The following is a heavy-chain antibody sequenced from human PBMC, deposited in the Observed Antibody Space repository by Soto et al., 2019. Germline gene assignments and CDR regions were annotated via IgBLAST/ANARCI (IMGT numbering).Heavy chain of an antibody. D-gene: IGHD4-17*01. V-gene: IGHV5-51*01. CDR2: IYPGDSDT. J-gene: IGHJ2*01. CDR1: GYSLTSYC. CDR3: ARSAVTTASHWYFDL. Sequence: GESLKISCKGSGYSLTSYCIGWVRQMPGKGLEWMGIIYPGDSDTRYSPSFQGQVTISADKSISTAYLQWSSLKASDTAMYYCARSAVTTASHWYFDLWGRGTLVTVYS.